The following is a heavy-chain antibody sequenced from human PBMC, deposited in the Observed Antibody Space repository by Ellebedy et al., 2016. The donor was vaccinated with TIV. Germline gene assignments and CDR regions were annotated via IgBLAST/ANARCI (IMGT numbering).Heavy chain of an antibody. CDR1: GGSVISGFYY. CDR2: IYYSGST. D-gene: IGHD3-10*01. CDR3: ARAGKDYYGLGGGDWFDP. V-gene: IGHV4-61*01. Sequence: MPSETLSLTCTVSGGSVISGFYYWSWIRQPPGKGLEYIGYIYYSGSTNYNPSLKSRVTISVDTSKNQFSLKLSSVTTADTAVYYCARAGKDYYGLGGGDWFDPWGQGTLVIVSS. J-gene: IGHJ5*02.